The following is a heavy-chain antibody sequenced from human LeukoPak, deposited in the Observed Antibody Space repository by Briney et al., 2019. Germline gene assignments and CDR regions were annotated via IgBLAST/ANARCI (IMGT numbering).Heavy chain of an antibody. CDR3: ARIAAAEYYYYYYYMDV. V-gene: IGHV3-53*01. J-gene: IGHJ6*03. CDR1: GFTFSSNY. Sequence: PGGSLRLSCAASGFTFSSNYMSWVRQAPGKGLEWVSVIYSGGSTYYADSVKGRFTISRDNSKNTLYLQMNSLRAEDTAVYYCARIAAAEYYYYYYYMDVWGKGTTVTVSS. CDR2: IYSGGST. D-gene: IGHD6-13*01.